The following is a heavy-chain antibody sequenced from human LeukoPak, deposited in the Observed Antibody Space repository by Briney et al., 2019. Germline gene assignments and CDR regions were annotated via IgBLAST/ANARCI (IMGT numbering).Heavy chain of an antibody. CDR1: GFTFSSYA. D-gene: IGHD6-19*01. V-gene: IGHV3-23*01. J-gene: IGHJ4*02. Sequence: PGGSLRLSCAASGFTFSSYAMSWVRQAPGKGLEWVSSISASGVSTYYADSVRGRFTISRDNSKNTQYLQMNTLRAEDTAVYYCSRWQVYHYFDYWGQGTLVTVSS. CDR3: SRWQVYHYFDY. CDR2: ISASGVST.